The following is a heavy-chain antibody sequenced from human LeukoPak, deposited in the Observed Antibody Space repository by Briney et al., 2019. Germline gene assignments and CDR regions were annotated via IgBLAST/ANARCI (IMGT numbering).Heavy chain of an antibody. CDR2: ISSSSSYI. Sequence: GGSLRLSCAASGFTFSSYSMNWVRQAPGKGLEWVSSISSSSSYIYYADSVKGRFTISRDNAKNSLYLQMNSLRAEDTAVYYCARDRFGSYSSSWTDYWAQGTLVTVSS. CDR3: ARDRFGSYSSSWTDY. J-gene: IGHJ4*02. CDR1: GFTFSSYS. D-gene: IGHD6-13*01. V-gene: IGHV3-21*01.